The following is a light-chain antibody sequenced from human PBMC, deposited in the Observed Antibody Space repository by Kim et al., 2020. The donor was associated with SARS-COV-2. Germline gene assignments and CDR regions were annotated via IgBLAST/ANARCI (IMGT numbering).Light chain of an antibody. CDR2: LAS. CDR3: QQYDTSPYT. V-gene: IGKV3D-20*01. Sequence: SPRETAPPSCAASQSVSTNSFAWYHQRPGHAPRLLISLASTRATGAPDRGSGSGSVTDFTLSITGLEPQDSGVCYCQQYDTSPYTFGQRTTVDIK. J-gene: IGKJ2*01. CDR1: QSVSTNS.